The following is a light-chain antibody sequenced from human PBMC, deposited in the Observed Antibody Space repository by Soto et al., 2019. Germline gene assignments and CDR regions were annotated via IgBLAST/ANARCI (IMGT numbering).Light chain of an antibody. Sequence: DIQMTQSPSSLSASVGDGVTITCRASQSISSYLNWYQQKPGEAPKLLIYAASSLQSGVPSRFSGSGSGTDFTLTISSLQPEDFATYYCQQSYSTPYTFGQGTKLEIK. CDR2: AAS. CDR3: QQSYSTPYT. J-gene: IGKJ2*01. V-gene: IGKV1-39*01. CDR1: QSISSY.